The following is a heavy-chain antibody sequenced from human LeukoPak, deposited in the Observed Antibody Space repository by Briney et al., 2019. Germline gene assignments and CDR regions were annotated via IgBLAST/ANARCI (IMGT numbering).Heavy chain of an antibody. CDR3: ARQTGSGLFILP. CDR2: IYYSGNT. CDR1: GFTFSSYSMN. J-gene: IGHJ4*02. V-gene: IGHV4-39*01. D-gene: IGHD3/OR15-3a*01. Sequence: GSLRLSCAASGFTFSSYSMNWVRQPPGKGLEWIGSIYYSGNTYYNASLKGQVSISIDTSKNQFSLRLTSVTAADTAVYYCARQTGSGLFILPGGQGTLVTVSS.